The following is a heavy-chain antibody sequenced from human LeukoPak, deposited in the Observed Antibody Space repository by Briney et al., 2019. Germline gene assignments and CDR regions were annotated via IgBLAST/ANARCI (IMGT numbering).Heavy chain of an antibody. J-gene: IGHJ4*02. Sequence: ASVTVSCKASGYTFTGYYMHWVRQAPGQGLGWMGRINPNNGATNYAQKLQGRVTITGDTSISTAYMELSSLRSDDTAVYYCTRESGSYHGNDYWGQGTLVTVSS. CDR2: INPNNGAT. D-gene: IGHD1-26*01. CDR3: TRESGSYHGNDY. V-gene: IGHV1-2*06. CDR1: GYTFTGYY.